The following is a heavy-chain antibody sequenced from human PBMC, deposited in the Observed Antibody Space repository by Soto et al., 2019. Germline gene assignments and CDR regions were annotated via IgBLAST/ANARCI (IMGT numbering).Heavy chain of an antibody. J-gene: IGHJ5*02. Sequence: SETLSLTCAVYGGSVSGYYWSWIRQPPGKGLEWIGEINHSGSTNYNPSLKSRVTISVDTSKNQFSLKLSSVTAADTAVYYCARGDGVVVPAELDNWFDPWGQGTLVTVSS. CDR1: GGSVSGYY. V-gene: IGHV4-34*01. CDR3: ARGDGVVVPAELDNWFDP. CDR2: INHSGST. D-gene: IGHD2-2*01.